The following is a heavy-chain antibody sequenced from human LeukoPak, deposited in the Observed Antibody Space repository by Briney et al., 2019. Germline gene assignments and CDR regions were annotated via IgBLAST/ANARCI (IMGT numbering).Heavy chain of an antibody. CDR1: GYTFTSYG. D-gene: IGHD6-13*01. CDR2: ISAYNGNT. J-gene: IGHJ5*02. Sequence: ASVKVSCKASGYTFTSYGISWVRQAPGQGLEWMGWISAYNGNTNYAQKLQGRVTMTTDTSTSTAYMELRSLRSDDTAVYYCASNTYGRSWYWFDPWGQGTLVTVSS. V-gene: IGHV1-18*01. CDR3: ASNTYGRSWYWFDP.